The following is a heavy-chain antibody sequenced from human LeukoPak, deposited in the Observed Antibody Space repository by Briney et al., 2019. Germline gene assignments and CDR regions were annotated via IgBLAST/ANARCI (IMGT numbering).Heavy chain of an antibody. D-gene: IGHD2-15*01. Sequence: SETLSLTCAVYGGSFSGYYWSWIRQPPGKGLEWIGEINHSVSTNYSPSLKSRVTISVDTSKNQFSLKLSSVTAADTAVYYCAGFKRYCSGGSCYYYYYYYMDVWGKGTTVTVSS. CDR2: INHSVST. CDR1: GGSFSGYY. V-gene: IGHV4-34*01. CDR3: AGFKRYCSGGSCYYYYYYYMDV. J-gene: IGHJ6*03.